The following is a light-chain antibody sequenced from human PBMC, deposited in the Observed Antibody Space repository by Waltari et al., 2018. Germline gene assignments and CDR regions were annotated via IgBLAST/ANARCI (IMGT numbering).Light chain of an antibody. J-gene: IGLJ3*02. V-gene: IGLV1-47*01. CDR2: GSN. CDR3: ASWDDSLSGRV. Sequence: QSVLTQPPSASGTPGQRVTISCSGSSSNIGSNYVYWYQQLPGTAPKLLIYGSNHLPSGVPDPFPGSHSGTSASLAISGLRSEDEADYYCASWDDSLSGRVFGGGTKLTVL. CDR1: SSNIGSNY.